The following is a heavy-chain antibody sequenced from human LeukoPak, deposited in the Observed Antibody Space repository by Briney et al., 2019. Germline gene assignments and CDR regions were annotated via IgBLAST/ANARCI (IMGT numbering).Heavy chain of an antibody. CDR2: IYYSGST. D-gene: IGHD3-3*01. Sequence: KPSETLSLTCTVSGGSISSYYWSWIRQPPGKGLEWIGHIYYSGSTNYNPSLKSRVTIPVDRSKNQFSLQLRSVTAADTAVYYCARDASYYDFWSGYPRPYGMDVWGQGTTVTVSS. J-gene: IGHJ6*02. V-gene: IGHV4-59*01. CDR1: GGSISSYY. CDR3: ARDASYYDFWSGYPRPYGMDV.